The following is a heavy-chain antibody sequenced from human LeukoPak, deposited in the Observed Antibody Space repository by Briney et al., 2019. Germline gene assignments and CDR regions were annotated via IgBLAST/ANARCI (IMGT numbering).Heavy chain of an antibody. CDR2: ISAYNGNT. Sequence: ASVKVSCKASGYTFTNYGLSWVQQAPGEGLEWMGWISAYNGNTKYAQNLQGRVTLTRDTSTSTAYMELRSLRSDDTAVYYCVREGGDRTGYYFVYWGQGTLVTVSS. V-gene: IGHV1-18*01. J-gene: IGHJ4*02. CDR1: GYTFTNYG. CDR3: VREGGDRTGYYFVY. D-gene: IGHD3/OR15-3a*01.